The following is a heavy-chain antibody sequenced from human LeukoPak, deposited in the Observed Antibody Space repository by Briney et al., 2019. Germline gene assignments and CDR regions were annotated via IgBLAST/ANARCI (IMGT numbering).Heavy chain of an antibody. CDR2: IYPGDSDT. CDR1: GYSFTSYW. CDR3: ARRRTTIFGVVFDGMDV. V-gene: IGHV5-51*01. D-gene: IGHD3-3*01. J-gene: IGHJ6*02. Sequence: GKSLVISCKGSGYSFTSYWIGWVREMPGEGLEWMGIIYPGDSDTRYSPSFQGPAPISADKSISTAYLQWSSLKASDTAMYYCARRRTTIFGVVFDGMDVGGQATSATVSS.